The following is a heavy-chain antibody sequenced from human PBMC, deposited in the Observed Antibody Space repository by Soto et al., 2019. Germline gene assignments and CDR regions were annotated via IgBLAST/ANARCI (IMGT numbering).Heavy chain of an antibody. CDR1: GYTFIRYG. CDR3: VRDEISSAGLDP. J-gene: IGHJ5*02. Sequence: QVQLVQSGAEVKKPGASVKVSCKASGYTFIRYGISWVRQAPGQGLEWMGWISTHNGNTYYAQNFHGRVTMTSDTPTSTAYMELRSLRSDDTAFYYCVRDEISSAGLDPWGQGTLVTVSS. CDR2: ISTHNGNT. V-gene: IGHV1-18*01.